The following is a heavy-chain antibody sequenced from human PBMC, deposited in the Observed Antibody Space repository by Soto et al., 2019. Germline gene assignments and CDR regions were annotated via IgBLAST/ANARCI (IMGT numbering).Heavy chain of an antibody. CDR1: GDTLSTYY. Sequence: VQLVQSGAEVKRPGASVKISCKASGDTLSTYYMHWARQAPGQGLEWMGIINPRSGKTNYPQKFQGRVTMTRYTSPTTVYMALSTLRSEDTAMYYCARGVGYSDSSGYPFDYWGQGTLVTVSS. CDR3: ARGVGYSDSSGYPFDY. J-gene: IGHJ4*02. D-gene: IGHD3-22*01. V-gene: IGHV1-46*03. CDR2: INPRSGKT.